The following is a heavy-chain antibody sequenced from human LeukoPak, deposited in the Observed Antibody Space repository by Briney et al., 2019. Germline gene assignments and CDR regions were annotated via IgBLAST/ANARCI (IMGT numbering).Heavy chain of an antibody. D-gene: IGHD2-2*01. Sequence: SETLSLTCAVYGGSFSGYYWSWIRQPPGKGLEWIGEINHSGSTNYNPSLKSRVTISVDTSKNQFSLKLNSVTAADTAVYYCARVVPAAGSFWFDPWGRGTLVTVSS. CDR3: ARVVPAAGSFWFDP. V-gene: IGHV4-34*01. J-gene: IGHJ5*02. CDR2: INHSGST. CDR1: GGSFSGYY.